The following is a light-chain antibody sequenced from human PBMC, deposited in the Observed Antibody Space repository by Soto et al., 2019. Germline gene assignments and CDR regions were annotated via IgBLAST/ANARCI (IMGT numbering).Light chain of an antibody. J-gene: IGKJ4*01. CDR3: QQYDNLLT. V-gene: IGKV1-33*01. Sequence: DIQMTQSPSSLSASVGDRVTITCQASQDISNYLNWYQQKPGKAPKLLIYDASNLETGVPPRFSGSGSGTDFTFTISSLQPEDIATYYCQQYDNLLTFGGGTKVDIK. CDR1: QDISNY. CDR2: DAS.